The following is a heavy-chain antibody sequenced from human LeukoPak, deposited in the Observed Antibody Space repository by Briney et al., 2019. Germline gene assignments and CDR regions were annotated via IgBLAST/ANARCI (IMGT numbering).Heavy chain of an antibody. CDR1: GFTFSSYA. CDR2: ISGSGGST. Sequence: GGSLRLSCAASGFTFSSYAMSWVRQAPGKGLEWVSAISGSGGSTYYADSVKGRFTISRDNSKNTLYLQMNSLKTEDTAVYYCTRDGIVGATTGFDCWGQGTLVTVSS. V-gene: IGHV3-23*01. CDR3: TRDGIVGATTGFDC. J-gene: IGHJ4*02. D-gene: IGHD1-26*01.